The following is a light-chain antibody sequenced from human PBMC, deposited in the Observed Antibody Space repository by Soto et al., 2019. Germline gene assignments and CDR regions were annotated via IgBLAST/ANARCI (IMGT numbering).Light chain of an antibody. CDR1: SSDVGGYNY. V-gene: IGLV2-14*01. CDR2: DVS. Sequence: QSVLTQPASVSGSPGQSITISCTGTSSDVGGYNYVSWYQQHPGKAPKLMIYDVSNRPSGVSNRFSGPKSGNTVSLTISGLQVEDEADYYCSSYTSSSPVVFGGGTKLTVL. CDR3: SSYTSSSPVV. J-gene: IGLJ2*01.